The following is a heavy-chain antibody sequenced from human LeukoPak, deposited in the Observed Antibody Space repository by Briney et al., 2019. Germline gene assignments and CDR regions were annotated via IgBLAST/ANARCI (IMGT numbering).Heavy chain of an antibody. CDR3: AKIPQINYYDSSGLDGY. V-gene: IGHV3-20*04. D-gene: IGHD3-22*01. CDR1: GFTFDDYG. J-gene: IGHJ4*02. CDR2: INWNGGNT. Sequence: GGSLRLSCAASGFTFDDYGMSWVRQGPGKGLEWVSGINWNGGNTGYADSVKGRFTISRDNSKNSLYLQMNSLRTEDTALYYCAKIPQINYYDSSGLDGYWGQGTLVTVSS.